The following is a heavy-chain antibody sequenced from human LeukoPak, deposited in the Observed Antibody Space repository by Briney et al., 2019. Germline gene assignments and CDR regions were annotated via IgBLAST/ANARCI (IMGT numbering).Heavy chain of an antibody. V-gene: IGHV4-59*01. J-gene: IGHJ2*01. CDR2: IYYSGST. CDR3: ARVDSSGWPYWYFDL. D-gene: IGHD6-19*01. CDR1: GGCISSYY. Sequence: SETLSLTCTVSGGCISSYYWSWIRQPPGKGLEWIGYIYYSGSTNYNPSLKSRVTISVDTSKNQFSLKLSSVTAADTAVYNCARVDSSGWPYWYFDLWGRGTPVTVSS.